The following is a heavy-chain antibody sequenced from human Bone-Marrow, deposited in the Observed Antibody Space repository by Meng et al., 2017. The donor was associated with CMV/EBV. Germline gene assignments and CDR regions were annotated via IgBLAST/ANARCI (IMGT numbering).Heavy chain of an antibody. CDR3: ASARTGGAGSFDY. CDR1: GDTFSNYT. Sequence: SVKVSCKASGDTFSNYTISWVRQAPGQGLEWMARIIPIPAMANYAQEFQGRVTITADKSTSTVYMELRSLTSEDTAVYFCASARTGGAGSFDYWGQGTLVTVSS. D-gene: IGHD2-8*02. J-gene: IGHJ4*02. CDR2: IIPIPAMA. V-gene: IGHV1-69*02.